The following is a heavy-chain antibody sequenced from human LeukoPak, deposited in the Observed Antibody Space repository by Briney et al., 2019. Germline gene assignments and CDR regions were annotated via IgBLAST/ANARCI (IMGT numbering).Heavy chain of an antibody. CDR2: ISSGSSTI. CDR3: ARENFGALFDS. CDR1: GFTFSNYN. J-gene: IGHJ4*02. Sequence: PGGSLRLSCVASGFTFSNYNMNWVRQAPGRGLECIAYISSGSSTIYYADSVKGRFSISRDNAKKSLFLQKNTLRDEETGLFFFARENFGALFDSWGEGT. V-gene: IGHV3-48*02. D-gene: IGHD4-17*01.